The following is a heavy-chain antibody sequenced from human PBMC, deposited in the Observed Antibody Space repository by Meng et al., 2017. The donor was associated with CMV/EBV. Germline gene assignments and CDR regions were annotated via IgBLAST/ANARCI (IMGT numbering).Heavy chain of an antibody. D-gene: IGHD6-6*01. CDR3: ARDQVTPGFYYSSSSTQYGMDV. J-gene: IGHJ6*02. V-gene: IGHV3-74*01. CDR2: INSDGSST. Sequence: GESLKISCAGSGFTFSRYAMNWVRQAPGKGLQWVSRINSDGSSTSYADSVKGRFTISRDNAKNTLYLQMNSLRAEDTAVYYCARDQVTPGFYYSSSSTQYGMDVWGQGTTVTVSS. CDR1: GFTFSRYA.